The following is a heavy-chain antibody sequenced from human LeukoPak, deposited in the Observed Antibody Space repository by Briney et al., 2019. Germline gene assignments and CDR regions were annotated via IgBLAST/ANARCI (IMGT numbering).Heavy chain of an antibody. CDR1: GFVFSTYS. D-gene: IGHD1-26*01. CDR2: ISSDTSTI. J-gene: IGHJ5*02. CDR3: ARESNSGS. V-gene: IGHV3-48*01. Sequence: GGSRRLSGGAFGFVFSTYSMNWCGQAPGKGLEWVSYISSDTSTIFYADSVRGRFTISRDNAKNSLYLQMNSLRAEDTAVYYCARESNSGSWGQGTLVTVSS.